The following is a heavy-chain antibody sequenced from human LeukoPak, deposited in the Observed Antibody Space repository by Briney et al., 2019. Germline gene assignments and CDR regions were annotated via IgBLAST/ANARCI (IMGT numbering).Heavy chain of an antibody. CDR2: IYYSGST. J-gene: IGHJ4*02. V-gene: IGHV4-61*01. CDR3: ATSRLGELDY. CDR1: GGSVSSGSYY. D-gene: IGHD3-16*01. Sequence: SETLSLTCTVSGGSVSSGSYYWSWIRQPPGKGLEWIGYIYYSGSTNYNPSLKSRVTISVDTSKNQFSLKLSSVTAEGTAVYYCATSRLGELDYWGQGTLVTVSS.